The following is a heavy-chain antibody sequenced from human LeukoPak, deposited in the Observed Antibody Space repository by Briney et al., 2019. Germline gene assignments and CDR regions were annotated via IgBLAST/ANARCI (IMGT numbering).Heavy chain of an antibody. D-gene: IGHD3-16*02. CDR3: ARAHEYYDYVWGSYRYVPQIDY. CDR2: IYYSGST. J-gene: IGHJ4*02. Sequence: SETLSLTCTVSGGSISSGGYSWSWLRQHPGKGLEWIGYIYYSGSTYYNPSLKSRVTISVDTSKNQFSLKLSSVTAADTAVYYCARAHEYYDYVWGSYRYVPQIDYWGQGTLVTVSS. V-gene: IGHV4-31*03. CDR1: GGSISSGGYS.